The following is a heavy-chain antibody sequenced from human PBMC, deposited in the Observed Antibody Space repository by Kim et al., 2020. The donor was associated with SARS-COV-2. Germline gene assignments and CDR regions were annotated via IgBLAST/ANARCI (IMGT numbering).Heavy chain of an antibody. J-gene: IGHJ3*02. CDR1: GGSFSGYY. V-gene: IGHV4-34*01. CDR3: ARGPRRWLTMRAFDI. Sequence: SETLSLTCAVYGGSFSGYYWSWIRQPPGKGLEWIGEINHSGSTNYNPSLKSRVTISVDTSKNQFSLKLSSVTAADTAVYYCARGPRRWLTMRAFDIWGQG. D-gene: IGHD5-12*01. CDR2: INHSGST.